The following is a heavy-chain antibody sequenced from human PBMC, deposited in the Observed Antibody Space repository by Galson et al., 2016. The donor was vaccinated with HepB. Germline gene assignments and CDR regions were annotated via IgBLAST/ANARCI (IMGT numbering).Heavy chain of an antibody. V-gene: IGHV3-30*03. J-gene: IGHJ4*02. CDR1: GFTVSRYD. CDR2: ISYDGSYN. CDR3: ARDYIMMTVTWSPDY. Sequence: SLRLSCAASGFTVSRYDIHWVRQAQGKGLEWVAVISYDGSYNFYADSVRRRFTISRDNSEDTVYLQMNSLRAEDTAVYYCARDYIMMTVTWSPDYWGQGTLVSVSS. D-gene: IGHD4-17*01.